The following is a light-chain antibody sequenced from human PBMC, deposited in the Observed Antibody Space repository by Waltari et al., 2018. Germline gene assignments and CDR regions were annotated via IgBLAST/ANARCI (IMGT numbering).Light chain of an antibody. CDR3: QQGNNFPPT. V-gene: IGKV1-12*01. Sequence: DIQMTQSPSSVSASVGDRVTITCRASQDISNYLAWYQQKPGKAPQFLIYAASTLQTGVPSRMSRSGSGTEFTLTISGLQPEDFATYFCQQGNNFPPTFGQGTEVEL. J-gene: IGKJ1*01. CDR2: AAS. CDR1: QDISNY.